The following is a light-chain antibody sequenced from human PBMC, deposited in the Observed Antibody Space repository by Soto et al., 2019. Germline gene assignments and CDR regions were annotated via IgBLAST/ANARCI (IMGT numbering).Light chain of an antibody. J-gene: IGLJ2*01. Sequence: QSALTQPPSASGTPGQRVTISCSGSSSNIGSHNVYWYQQLPGTAPKLLIYRNNQRPSGVPDRFSGSKSDTSASLAISGLRSEDEADYYCAAWDDSLSGRVFGGGTKLTVL. CDR3: AAWDDSLSGRV. CDR1: SSNIGSHN. V-gene: IGLV1-47*01. CDR2: RNN.